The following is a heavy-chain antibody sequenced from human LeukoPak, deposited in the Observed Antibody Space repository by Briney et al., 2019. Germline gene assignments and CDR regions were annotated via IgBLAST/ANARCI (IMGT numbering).Heavy chain of an antibody. CDR3: AKEGTYYYDSSGYYYPSFDY. J-gene: IGHJ4*02. CDR2: ISGSGGST. Sequence: GGSLRLSCAASGFTFSSYAMSWVRQAPGKRLEWVSAISGSGGSTYYADSVKGRFTISRDNSKNTLYLQMNSLRAEDTAVYYCAKEGTYYYDSSGYYYPSFDYWGQGTLVTVSS. D-gene: IGHD3-22*01. CDR1: GFTFSSYA. V-gene: IGHV3-23*01.